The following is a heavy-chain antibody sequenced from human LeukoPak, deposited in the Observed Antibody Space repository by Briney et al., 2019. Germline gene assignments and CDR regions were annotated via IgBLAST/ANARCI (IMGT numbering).Heavy chain of an antibody. D-gene: IGHD2-15*01. CDR1: GYTFTGYY. J-gene: IGHJ3*02. V-gene: IGHV1-2*02. Sequence: ASEKVSCKASGYTFTGYYMHWVRQAPGQGLEWMGWINPNSGGTNYAQKFQGRVTMTRDTSISTAYMELSRLRSDDTAVYYCARVGVVVAAIAYDAFDIWGQGTMVTVSS. CDR2: INPNSGGT. CDR3: ARVGVVVAAIAYDAFDI.